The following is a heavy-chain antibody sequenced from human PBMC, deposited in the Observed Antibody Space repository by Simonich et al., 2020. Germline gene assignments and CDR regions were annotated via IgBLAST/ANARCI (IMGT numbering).Heavy chain of an antibody. D-gene: IGHD6-13*01. Sequence: QVQLVESGGGVVQPGRSLRLSCAASGFTFSSYGMHWVRQAPGKGLEWVAVKWYDGSNKYEADSVKGRFTSSRDNSKNTLYLQMNSLRAEDTAVYYCARERAAAGEAFDYWGQGTLVTVSS. CDR1: GFTFSSYG. CDR2: KWYDGSNK. CDR3: ARERAAAGEAFDY. V-gene: IGHV3-33*01. J-gene: IGHJ4*02.